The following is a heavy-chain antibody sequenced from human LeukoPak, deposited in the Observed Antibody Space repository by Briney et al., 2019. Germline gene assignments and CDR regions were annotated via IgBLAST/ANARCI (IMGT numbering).Heavy chain of an antibody. J-gene: IGHJ2*01. V-gene: IGHV4-30-4*08. Sequence: TLSLTCTVSGGSISSGGYSWSWIRQHPGKGLEWIGYVYYSGRAYYNPSLKSRLTISLDSSKNQLSLRLTSVTAADMAVYYCARDFPPDDHYGHRSPCTVSSASTKGPSFDNL. CDR3: ARDFPPDDHYGHRSPCTVSSASTKGPSFDNL. CDR2: VYYSGRA. D-gene: IGHD3-10*01. CDR1: GGSISSGGYS.